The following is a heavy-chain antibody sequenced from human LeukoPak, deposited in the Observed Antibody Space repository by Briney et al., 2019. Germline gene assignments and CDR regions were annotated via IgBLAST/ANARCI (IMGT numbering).Heavy chain of an antibody. CDR3: ARVPGPNWFDP. CDR1: GGSISSYY. J-gene: IGHJ5*02. CDR2: IFYSGST. Sequence: SETLSLTCTVSGGSISSYYWSWIRQPPGKGLEWIGYIFYSGSTYYNPSLKSRVTISVDTSKNQFSLKLSSVTAADTAVYYCARVPGPNWFDPWGQGTLVTVSP. V-gene: IGHV4-59*08.